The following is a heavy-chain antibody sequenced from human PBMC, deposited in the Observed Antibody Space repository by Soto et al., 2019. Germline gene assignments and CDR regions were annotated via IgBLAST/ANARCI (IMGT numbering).Heavy chain of an antibody. CDR3: AHDDYGDFDY. CDR1: GFTFSSYG. D-gene: IGHD4-17*01. V-gene: IGHV3-30*18. CDR2: ISYDGSNK. Sequence: QVQLVESGGGVVQPGRSLRLSCAASGFTFSSYGMHWVRQAPGKGLEWVAVISYDGSNKYYADSVKGRFTISRDNSKNTLYLQMNSLRAEDTAVYYCAHDDYGDFDYGGQGTLVTVSS. J-gene: IGHJ4*02.